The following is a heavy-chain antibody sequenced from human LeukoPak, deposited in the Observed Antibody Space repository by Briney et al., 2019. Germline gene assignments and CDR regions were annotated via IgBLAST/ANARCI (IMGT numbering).Heavy chain of an antibody. V-gene: IGHV1-2*02. CDR2: IDSKNGDT. CDR1: GYTFTAYY. D-gene: IGHD2-15*01. J-gene: IGHJ4*02. CDR3: ASDCSGGRCSVQRVAS. Sequence: GASVEVSCKASGYTFTAYYMHWVRQAPGQGLEWMGWIDSKNGDTKYAQKFQSRLTISRDTSIGIAYMELRSLISGDTAVYYCASDCSGGRCSVQRVASWGQGTPVTVSS.